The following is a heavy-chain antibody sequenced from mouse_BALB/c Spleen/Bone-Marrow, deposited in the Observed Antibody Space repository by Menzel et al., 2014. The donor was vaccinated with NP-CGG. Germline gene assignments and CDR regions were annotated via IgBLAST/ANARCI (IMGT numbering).Heavy chain of an antibody. J-gene: IGHJ1*01. CDR3: ARDINDCFYLYFDV. CDR2: IRNKANGHTT. Sequence: DVKLVESGGGLVQPRGSLRLSCATSGVTFTDYYMSWVRQPPGKALEWLGFIRNKANGHTTEYSASVKGRFTISRDNSQSILFLQINTLRAGDSATYYCARDINDCFYLYFDVWGAGTPGTVSS. CDR1: GVTFTDYY. V-gene: IGHV7-3*02. D-gene: IGHD2-3*01.